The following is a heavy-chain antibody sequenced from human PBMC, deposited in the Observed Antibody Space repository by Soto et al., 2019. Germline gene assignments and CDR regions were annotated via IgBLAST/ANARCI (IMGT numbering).Heavy chain of an antibody. CDR1: GFTFKNAW. CDR2: IKSKTEGETT. Sequence: GGSLRLSCVASGFTFKNAWMNWVRQAPGKGLEWVGRIKSKTEGETTDYAAPVKGRFTISRDDSKNTLYLQMNSLRAEDTAVYYCARGYDFWSGYYYPYGMDVWGQGTTVTVSS. J-gene: IGHJ6*02. D-gene: IGHD3-3*01. V-gene: IGHV3-15*07. CDR3: ARGYDFWSGYYYPYGMDV.